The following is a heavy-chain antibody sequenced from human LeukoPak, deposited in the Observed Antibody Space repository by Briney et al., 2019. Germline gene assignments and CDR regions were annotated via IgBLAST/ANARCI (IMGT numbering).Heavy chain of an antibody. Sequence: GGSLRLSCAASGFTFSNYAMSWVRQAPGKGLERVSGISGSGGSTYYADSVKGRFTISRDNSKNTLYLQMNSLRAEDTAVYYCAKGSSSYYFAFDIWGQGTTVTVSS. V-gene: IGHV3-23*01. J-gene: IGHJ3*02. CDR2: ISGSGGST. D-gene: IGHD6-13*01. CDR1: GFTFSNYA. CDR3: AKGSSSYYFAFDI.